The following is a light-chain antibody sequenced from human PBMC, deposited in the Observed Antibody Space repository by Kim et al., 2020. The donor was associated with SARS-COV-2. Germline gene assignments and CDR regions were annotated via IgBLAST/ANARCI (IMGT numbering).Light chain of an antibody. Sequence: ASVKLACTLTSGHSTYAIAWHQQQPEKGPRYLMKLNSDGSHSKGDGIPDRFSGSSSGTVRYLTISSLQSEDEADYYCQTWDSGIGVFAGGTQLTVL. CDR1: SGHSTYA. CDR3: QTWDSGIGV. CDR2: LNSDGSH. V-gene: IGLV4-69*01. J-gene: IGLJ2*01.